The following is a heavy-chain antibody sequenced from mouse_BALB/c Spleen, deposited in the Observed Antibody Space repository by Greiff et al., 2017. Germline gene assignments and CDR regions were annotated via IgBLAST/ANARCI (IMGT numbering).Heavy chain of an antibody. V-gene: IGHV14-1*02. J-gene: IGHJ3*01. Sequence: VQLQQSGAELVRPGALVKLSCKATGFNIKDYYMHWVKQRPEHGLEWIGWIDPENGSTIYDQKFQGKASITADTSSNTAYMQLSSLTSEDTAVYYCSRDYGSSEGFAYWGQGTLVTVSA. CDR1: GFNIKDYY. CDR3: SRDYGSSEGFAY. D-gene: IGHD1-1*01. CDR2: IDPENGST.